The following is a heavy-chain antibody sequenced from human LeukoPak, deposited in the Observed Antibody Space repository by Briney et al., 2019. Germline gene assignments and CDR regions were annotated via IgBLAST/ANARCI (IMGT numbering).Heavy chain of an antibody. CDR1: GFTFSSYG. CDR3: ATPPHDYGDYYFDY. Sequence: GGFLRLSCAASGFTFSSYGMHWVRQAPGKGLEWVAFIRYDGSNKYYADSVKGRFTISRDNSGTTLYLQMNSLRPEDTAVYYCATPPHDYGDYYFDYWGQGTLVTVSS. J-gene: IGHJ4*02. CDR2: IRYDGSNK. V-gene: IGHV3-30*02. D-gene: IGHD4-17*01.